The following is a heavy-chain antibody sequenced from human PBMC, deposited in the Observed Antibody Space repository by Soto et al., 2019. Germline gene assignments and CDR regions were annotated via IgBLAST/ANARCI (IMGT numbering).Heavy chain of an antibody. CDR2: IIPIFGTA. V-gene: IGHV1-69*13. J-gene: IGHJ4*02. Sequence: ASVKVSCKASGGTFSSYAISWVRQAPGQGLEWMGGIIPIFGTANYAQKFQGRVTITADESTSTAYMELSSLRSEDTAVYYCSLWFGELFDYWGQGTLVTVSS. D-gene: IGHD3-10*01. CDR3: SLWFGELFDY. CDR1: GGTFSSYA.